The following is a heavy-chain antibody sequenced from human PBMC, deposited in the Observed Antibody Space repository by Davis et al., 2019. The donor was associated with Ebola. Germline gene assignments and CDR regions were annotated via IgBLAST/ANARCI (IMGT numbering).Heavy chain of an antibody. Sequence: PVKVSCKASGGTFSSYSISWVRQAPGQGLEWMGGIIPIFGTANYAQKFQGRVTITADKSTSTAYMKLSSLRSEDTAVYYCAGIVATTYYFDYWGQGTLVTVSS. D-gene: IGHD5-12*01. CDR3: AGIVATTYYFDY. J-gene: IGHJ4*02. V-gene: IGHV1-69*06. CDR2: IIPIFGTA. CDR1: GGTFSSYS.